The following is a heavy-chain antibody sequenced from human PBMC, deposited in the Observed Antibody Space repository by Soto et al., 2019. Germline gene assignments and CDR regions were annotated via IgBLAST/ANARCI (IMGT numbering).Heavy chain of an antibody. CDR2: INPYNANT. V-gene: IGHV1-18*04. D-gene: IGHD3-16*01. J-gene: IGHJ3*02. CDR3: ARDRVAGIWGDAFDI. CDR1: GYTFTNHG. Sequence: QVQLVQSGAEMKKPGASVKVSCKISGYTFTNHGINWVRQAPGQGLEWMGWINPYNANTNYAQKLQGRVTMTTDTSTSTAYMDLRSLTSDDTAVYYCARDRVAGIWGDAFDIWGQGTMVTVSS.